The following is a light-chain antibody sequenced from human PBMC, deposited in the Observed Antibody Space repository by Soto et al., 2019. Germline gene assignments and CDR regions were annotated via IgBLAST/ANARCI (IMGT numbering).Light chain of an antibody. J-gene: IGKJ1*01. V-gene: IGKV3-15*01. Sequence: EIVLTQSPGTLSLSPGERATLSCRVSQSVSSNLAWYQQKPGQAPRLLIYGASTRATGIPARFSGSGSGTEFTLTISSLQSEDFAVYYCQQYNNWPWTFGQGTKVDIK. CDR2: GAS. CDR3: QQYNNWPWT. CDR1: QSVSSN.